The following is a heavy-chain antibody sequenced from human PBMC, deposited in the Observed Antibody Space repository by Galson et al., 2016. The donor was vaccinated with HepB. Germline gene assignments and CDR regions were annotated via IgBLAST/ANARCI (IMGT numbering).Heavy chain of an antibody. V-gene: IGHV3-30*07. CDR1: GFTFRDNS. D-gene: IGHD3-22*01. CDR2: ISFDGRHA. CDR3: ARDLARGFYDASGSYGYFQD. J-gene: IGHJ1*01. Sequence: SLRLSCAASGFTFRDNSMHWIRQAPGKGLEWVAVISFDGRHAFYTDSVKGRFTISRDNSNNTLHLQMSRLRSEDTAVYYCARDLARGFYDASGSYGYFQDWCQATLVTVSS.